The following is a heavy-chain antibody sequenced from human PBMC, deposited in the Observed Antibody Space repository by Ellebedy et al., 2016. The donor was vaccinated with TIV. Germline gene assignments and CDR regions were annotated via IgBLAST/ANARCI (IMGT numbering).Heavy chain of an antibody. J-gene: IGHJ4*02. V-gene: IGHV3-23*01. CDR1: GFTFSSFT. CDR3: ARGLSDYGDFALDS. D-gene: IGHD4-17*01. Sequence: GGSLRLSCAASGFTFSSFTMTWVRQAPGKGLEWVSAISAGGYSTYYADSVKGRFSVSRGNSKNTVYLQMSSLRAEDTAVYYCARGLSDYGDFALDSWGQGTLVTVSS. CDR2: ISAGGYST.